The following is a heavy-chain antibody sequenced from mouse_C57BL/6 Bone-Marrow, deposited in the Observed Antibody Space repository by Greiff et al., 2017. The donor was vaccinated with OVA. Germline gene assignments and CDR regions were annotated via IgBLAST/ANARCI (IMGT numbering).Heavy chain of an antibody. CDR3: AKPYPGAY. CDR2: IWGGGST. V-gene: IGHV2-9*01. J-gene: IGHJ3*01. D-gene: IGHD6-5*01. Sequence: QVQLKESGPGLVAPSQSLSITCTVSGFSLTSYGVDWVRQPPGKGLEWLGVIWGGGSTNYTSAIMSSLSISKNNAKSQVFIKMTSLQTDDTAMYNCAKPYPGAYWGQGTLVTGSA. CDR1: GFSLTSYG.